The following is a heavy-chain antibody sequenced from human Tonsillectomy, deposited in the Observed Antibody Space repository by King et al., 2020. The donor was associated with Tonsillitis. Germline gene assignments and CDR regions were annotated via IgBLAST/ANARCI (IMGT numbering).Heavy chain of an antibody. Sequence: VQLVESGGGVVQPGRSLRLSCAASGFTFNSYGMHWVRQAPGKGLEWVAVIWYDGSKKYYADSVKGRFTISRDNSKNTLYLQMNSLRAEDTAVYYCARDVGHTISTLDYWGQGTLVTVSS. CDR2: IWYDGSKK. CDR1: GFTFNSYG. J-gene: IGHJ4*02. D-gene: IGHD2/OR15-2a*01. CDR3: ARDVGHTISTLDY. V-gene: IGHV3-33*01.